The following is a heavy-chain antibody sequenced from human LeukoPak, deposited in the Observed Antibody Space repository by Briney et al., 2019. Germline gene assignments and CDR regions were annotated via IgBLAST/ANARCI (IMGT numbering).Heavy chain of an antibody. D-gene: IGHD5-18*01. CDR1: GFTVSSNY. J-gene: IGHJ4*02. CDR2: IYSGGST. CDR3: ARDVSYGWYYFDY. Sequence: GGSLRLSCAASGFTVSSNYMNWVRQAPGKGLEWVSVIYSGGSTYYADSVKGRFTISRDNSKNTLYLQMNSLRAEDTAVYYCARDVSYGWYYFDYWGQGTLVTVSS. V-gene: IGHV3-53*01.